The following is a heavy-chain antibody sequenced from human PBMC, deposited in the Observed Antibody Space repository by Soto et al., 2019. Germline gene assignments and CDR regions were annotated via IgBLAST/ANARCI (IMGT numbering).Heavy chain of an antibody. V-gene: IGHV4-39*01. CDR1: GGSISSSSYY. D-gene: IGHD2-8*01. J-gene: IGHJ6*02. CDR2: IYYSGST. Sequence: SETLSLTCTVSGGSISSSSYYWGWIRQPPGKGLEWIGSIYYSGSTYYNPSLKSRVTISVDTSKNQFSLKLSSVTAADTTVYYCARIMVYAISGYYYGMDVWGLGTTVTGSS. CDR3: ARIMVYAISGYYYGMDV.